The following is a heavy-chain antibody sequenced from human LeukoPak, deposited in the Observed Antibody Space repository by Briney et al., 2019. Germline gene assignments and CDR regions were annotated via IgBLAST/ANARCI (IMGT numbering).Heavy chain of an antibody. CDR1: GFTFSSYA. CDR3: AKTAKGYCSGGSCSIDY. V-gene: IGHV3-23*01. J-gene: IGHJ4*02. Sequence: GGSLRLSCAASGFTFSSYAMSWVRQAPGKGLEWVSAISGSGGSTYYADSGKGRFTISRDNSKNTLYLQMNSLRAEDTAVYYCAKTAKGYCSGGSCSIDYWGQGTLVTVSS. D-gene: IGHD2-15*01. CDR2: ISGSGGST.